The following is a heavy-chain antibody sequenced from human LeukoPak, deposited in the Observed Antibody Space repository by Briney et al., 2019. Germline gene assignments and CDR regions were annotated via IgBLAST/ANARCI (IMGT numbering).Heavy chain of an antibody. CDR2: IYHSGST. V-gene: IGHV4-38-2*01. CDR3: ARHDGEQLVFFDY. J-gene: IGHJ4*02. CDR1: GYSISSGYY. Sequence: PSETLSLTCAVSGYSISSGYYWGWIRQPPGKGLEWIGSIYHSGSTYYNPSLKSRVTISVDTSKNQFSLKLSSVTAADTAVYYCARHDGEQLVFFDYWGQGTLVTVSS. D-gene: IGHD6-6*01.